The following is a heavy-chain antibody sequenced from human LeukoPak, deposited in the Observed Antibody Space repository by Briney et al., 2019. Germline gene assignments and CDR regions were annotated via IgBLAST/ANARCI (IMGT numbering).Heavy chain of an antibody. V-gene: IGHV4-59*01. CDR3: ARAAAYCSGGSCYFWFDP. CDR2: IYYSGST. D-gene: IGHD2-15*01. Sequence: SETLSLTCTVSGGSISSYYWSWIRQPPGKGLEWIGYIYYSGSTNYNPSLKSRVTISVDTSKNQFSLKLSSVTAADTAVYYCARAAAYCSGGSCYFWFDPWGQGTLVTVSS. J-gene: IGHJ5*02. CDR1: GGSISSYY.